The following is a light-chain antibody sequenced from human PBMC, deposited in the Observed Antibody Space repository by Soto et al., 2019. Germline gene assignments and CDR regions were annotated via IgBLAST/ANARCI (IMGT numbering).Light chain of an antibody. CDR3: QQRSNWPLT. CDR1: QSVSSY. J-gene: IGKJ4*01. CDR2: DAS. V-gene: IGKV3-11*01. Sequence: EIVFTQSPATLSFSPGERATLSCRASQSVSSYLAWYQQKPGQAPRLLIYDASNRATGIPARFSGSGSGTDFTLTISSLEPEDLAVYYCQQRSNWPLTLGGGTKVDIK.